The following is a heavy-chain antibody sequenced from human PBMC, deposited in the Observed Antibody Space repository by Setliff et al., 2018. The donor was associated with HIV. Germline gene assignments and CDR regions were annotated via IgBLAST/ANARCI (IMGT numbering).Heavy chain of an antibody. CDR3: AKLWEVGA. J-gene: IGHJ5*02. CDR2: IKKDGSEI. D-gene: IGHD1-26*01. CDR1: GFTFSNFW. V-gene: IGHV3-7*03. Sequence: GGSLRLSCAASGFTFSNFWMDWVRQAPGKGLEWVATIKKDGSEIYYVDSVKGRFTISRDNARTSLYLEMSSLRVEDTAVYLCAKLWEVGAWGQGTLVTVSS.